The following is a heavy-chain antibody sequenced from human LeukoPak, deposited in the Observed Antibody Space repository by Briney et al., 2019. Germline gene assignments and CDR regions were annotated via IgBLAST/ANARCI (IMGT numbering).Heavy chain of an antibody. D-gene: IGHD5-24*01. V-gene: IGHV3-53*01. CDR2: FYVRGAT. CDR3: ARGDGYNFFDY. Sequence: GGSLRLSCAVSGFSVTNNYMSWVRQAPGKGLEWVSVFYVRGATYYAASVKGRFTISRDNSENTLYLQMKSLRAEDTAVYYCARGDGYNFFDYWGQGILVTVSS. J-gene: IGHJ4*02. CDR1: GFSVTNNY.